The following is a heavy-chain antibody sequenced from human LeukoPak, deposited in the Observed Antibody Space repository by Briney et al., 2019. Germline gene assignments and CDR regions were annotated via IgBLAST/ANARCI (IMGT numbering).Heavy chain of an antibody. J-gene: IGHJ5*02. Sequence: SETLSLTCAVYGGSFSGYYWSWIRQPPGKGLEWIGEINHSGSTNYNPSLKSRVTISVDTSKNQFSLKLSSVTAADTAVYYCARLTLLAEGPAAINWFDPWGQGTLVTVSS. CDR3: ARLTLLAEGPAAINWFDP. CDR1: GGSFSGYY. V-gene: IGHV4-34*01. CDR2: INHSGST. D-gene: IGHD2-2*01.